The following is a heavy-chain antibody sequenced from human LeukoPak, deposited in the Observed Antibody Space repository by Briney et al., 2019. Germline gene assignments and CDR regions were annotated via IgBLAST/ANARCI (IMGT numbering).Heavy chain of an antibody. CDR1: GSTFSSYD. CDR2: IGTAGDT. D-gene: IGHD3-10*02. CDR3: AELGITMIGGV. V-gene: IGHV3-13*03. Sequence: QAGGSPRLSCAACGSTFSSYDVHWVRQATGKGLEWVSAIGTAGDTYYPGSVKGQFTISRENAKNSLYLQMNSLRAEDTAVYYCAELGITMIGGVWGKGTTVTISS. J-gene: IGHJ6*04.